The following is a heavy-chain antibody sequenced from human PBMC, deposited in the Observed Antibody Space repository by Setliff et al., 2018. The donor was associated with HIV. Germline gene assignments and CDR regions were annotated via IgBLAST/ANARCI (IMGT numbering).Heavy chain of an antibody. CDR3: ARDWGKTGYFYYGLDV. Sequence: LRLSCEASGLTVTNNYMSWVRQAPGKGLEWVSVIYSGGNKFYADSVKGRFTISRDNSMNTVYLQLNSLRAEDTAVYYCARDWGKTGYFYYGLDVWGQGTTVTVSS. J-gene: IGHJ6*02. D-gene: IGHD1-1*01. V-gene: IGHV3-66*02. CDR1: GLTVTNNY. CDR2: IYSGGNK.